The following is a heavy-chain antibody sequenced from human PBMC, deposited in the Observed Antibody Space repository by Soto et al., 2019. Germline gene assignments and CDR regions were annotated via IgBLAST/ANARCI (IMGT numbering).Heavy chain of an antibody. CDR2: IIPIFGTA. Sequence: ASVKVSCKASGGTFSSYAISWVRQAPGQGLEWMGGIIPIFGTANYAQKFQGRVTITADESTSTAYMELSSLRSEDTAVYYCARGYCSSTSCFPRDYYYYMDVWGKGTTVTVSS. D-gene: IGHD2-2*01. CDR3: ARGYCSSTSCFPRDYYYYMDV. V-gene: IGHV1-69*13. CDR1: GGTFSSYA. J-gene: IGHJ6*03.